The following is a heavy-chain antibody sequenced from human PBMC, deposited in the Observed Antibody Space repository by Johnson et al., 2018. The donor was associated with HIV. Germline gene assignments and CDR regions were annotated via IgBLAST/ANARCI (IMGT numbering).Heavy chain of an antibody. Sequence: QVQLVESGGGVVQPGRSLRLSCAASGFTFSSYGMHWVRQAPGKGLEWVAVISYDGSNKYYADSVKGRFTISRDNAKNSLYLQMNSLRAEDTALYYCARVRYYDLLTGYYNEADAFDIWGQGTMVTVSS. CDR1: GFTFSSYG. D-gene: IGHD3-9*01. CDR2: ISYDGSNK. V-gene: IGHV3-33*05. CDR3: ARVRYYDLLTGYYNEADAFDI. J-gene: IGHJ3*02.